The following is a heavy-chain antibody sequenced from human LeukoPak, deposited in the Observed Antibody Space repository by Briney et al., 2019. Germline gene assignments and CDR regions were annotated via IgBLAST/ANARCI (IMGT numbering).Heavy chain of an antibody. CDR3: ATDQDSSGCLDY. Sequence: GGSLRLSCVASGFTFSTYSMNWIRQAPGKGLEWVSYISSSSSYTNYADSVKGRFTISRDNAKNSLYLQMNSLRAEDTAVYYCATDQDSSGCLDYWGQGTLVTVSS. V-gene: IGHV3-21*05. D-gene: IGHD6-25*01. J-gene: IGHJ4*02. CDR2: ISSSSSYT. CDR1: GFTFSTYS.